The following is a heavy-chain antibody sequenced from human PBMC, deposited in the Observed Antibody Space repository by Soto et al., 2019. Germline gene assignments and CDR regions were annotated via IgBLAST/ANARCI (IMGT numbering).Heavy chain of an antibody. J-gene: IGHJ4*02. Sequence: VHLLESGGGLVQRGGSLRLSCTASGFTFSDYAMAWVRQAPGKGLGWVSTISGGSSVTYYGDSVKGRFTISRDNAKKTLFLQLNRLSAEDTATYYCAKVLSKNYYYPFDFWGQGTQVTVSS. V-gene: IGHV3-23*01. CDR1: GFTFSDYA. CDR3: AKVLSKNYYYPFDF. CDR2: ISGGSSVT. D-gene: IGHD3-10*01.